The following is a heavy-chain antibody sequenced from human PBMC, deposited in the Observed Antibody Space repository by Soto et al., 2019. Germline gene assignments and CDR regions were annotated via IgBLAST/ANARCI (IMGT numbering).Heavy chain of an antibody. CDR2: INPNSGGT. CDR1: GYAFTDYY. CDR3: ARAYSSSDDFDS. J-gene: IGHJ4*02. Sequence: QVQLVQSGAEVKKPGASVNVSCKASGYAFTDYYMHWVRQAPGQGLEWMGWINPNSGGTNYAQKFQGWVTMTRDTSISTSYMELNRDDPAVYYCARAYSSSDDFDSWGQGTLVTGSS. D-gene: IGHD3-22*01. V-gene: IGHV1-2*04.